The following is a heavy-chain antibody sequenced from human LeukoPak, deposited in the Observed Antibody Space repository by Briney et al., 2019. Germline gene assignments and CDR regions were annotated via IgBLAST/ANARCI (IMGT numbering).Heavy chain of an antibody. D-gene: IGHD2-15*01. CDR1: GFTFSSYA. CDR2: ISYDGSNK. J-gene: IGHJ4*02. CDR3: AKERYCSGGSCHSDY. V-gene: IGHV3-30-3*01. Sequence: SGGSLRLSCAASGFTFSSYAMHWVRQAPGKGLEWVAVISYDGSNKYYADSVKGRFTISRDNPKNTLYLQMNSLRAEDTAVYYCAKERYCSGGSCHSDYWGQGTLVTVSS.